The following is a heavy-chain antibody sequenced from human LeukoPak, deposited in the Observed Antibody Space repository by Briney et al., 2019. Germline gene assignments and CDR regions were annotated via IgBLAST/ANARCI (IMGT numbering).Heavy chain of an antibody. J-gene: IGHJ5*02. V-gene: IGHV2-5*01. Sequence: SGPTLVKPTQTLTLTCTFSGFSLSTSGVGVGWIRQPPGKALEWLALIDWNDDKRYRPSLKSRLTTTKDTANNQVVLTMTNMDPVDTATSYCAHTRITIFGVANNWFDPWGQGTLVTVSS. D-gene: IGHD3-3*01. CDR1: GFSLSTSGVG. CDR3: AHTRITIFGVANNWFDP. CDR2: IDWNDDK.